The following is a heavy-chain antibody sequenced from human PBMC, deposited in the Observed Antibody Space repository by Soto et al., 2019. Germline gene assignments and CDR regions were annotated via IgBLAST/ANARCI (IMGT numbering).Heavy chain of an antibody. V-gene: IGHV3-11*01. Sequence: QVQLVEAGGGLVKPGGSLRLSCAASEFTFSDYYMTWIRQAPGKGLEWVSYISNSGSTIYYADSAKGRFTISRDNAKNSLYLQMNSLRAEDTAVYYCARGLAYGDYGWLDPWGQGTLVTVSP. J-gene: IGHJ5*02. CDR1: EFTFSDYY. CDR2: ISNSGSTI. CDR3: ARGLAYGDYGWLDP. D-gene: IGHD4-17*01.